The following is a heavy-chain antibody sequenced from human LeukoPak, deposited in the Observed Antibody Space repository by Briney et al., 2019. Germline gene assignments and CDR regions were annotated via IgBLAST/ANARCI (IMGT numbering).Heavy chain of an antibody. CDR2: IWYDGSNK. D-gene: IGHD3-10*01. CDR1: GFTFSSYG. V-gene: IGHV3-33*01. Sequence: GGSLRLSCAASGFTFSSYGMHWVRQAPGKGLEWVAVIWYDGSNKYYADSVKGRFTISRDNSKNTLYLQMNSLRAEDTAVYYCARDRYRTMVRGVRYYYGMDVWGQGTTVTVSS. CDR3: ARDRYRTMVRGVRYYYGMDV. J-gene: IGHJ6*02.